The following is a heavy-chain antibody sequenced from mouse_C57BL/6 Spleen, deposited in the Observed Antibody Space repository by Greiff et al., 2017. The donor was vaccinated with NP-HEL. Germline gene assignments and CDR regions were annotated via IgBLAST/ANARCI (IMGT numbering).Heavy chain of an antibody. CDR2: IYPGSGST. D-gene: IGHD2-5*01. CDR3: ARSPYYSSYGWYFDV. V-gene: IGHV1-55*01. J-gene: IGHJ1*03. Sequence: VQLQQPGAELVKPGASVKMSCKASGYTFTSYWITWVKQRPGQGLEWIGDIYPGSGSTNYNEKFKSKATLTVDTSSSTAYMQLSSLTSEDSAVYYCARSPYYSSYGWYFDVWGTGTTVTVSS. CDR1: GYTFTSYW.